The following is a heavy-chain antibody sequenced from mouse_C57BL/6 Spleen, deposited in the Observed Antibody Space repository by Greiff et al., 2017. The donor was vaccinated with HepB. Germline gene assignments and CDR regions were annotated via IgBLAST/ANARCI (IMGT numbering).Heavy chain of an antibody. CDR2: INPNNGGT. CDR1: GYTFTDYY. J-gene: IGHJ1*03. CDR3: ARDGYYGSSYDFDV. V-gene: IGHV1-26*01. Sequence: VQLQQSGPELVKPGASVKISCKASGYTFTDYYMNWVKQSHGKSLEWIGDINPNNGGTSYNQKFKGKATLTVDKSSSTAYMELRSRTSEDSAVYYCARDGYYGSSYDFDVWGTGTTVTVSS. D-gene: IGHD1-1*01.